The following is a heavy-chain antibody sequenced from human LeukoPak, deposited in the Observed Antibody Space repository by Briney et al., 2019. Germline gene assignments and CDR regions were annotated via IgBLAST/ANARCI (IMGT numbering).Heavy chain of an antibody. CDR2: IYSGGST. CDR3: AKDRDIVATSSGLDP. D-gene: IGHD5-12*01. Sequence: QPGGSLRLSCAASEFSVGSNYMTWVRQAPGKGLEWVSLIYSGGSTYYADSVKGRFTISRDNSKNTLYLQMNSLRAEDTAVYYCAKDRDIVATSSGLDPWGQGTLVTVSS. J-gene: IGHJ5*02. CDR1: EFSVGSNY. V-gene: IGHV3-66*01.